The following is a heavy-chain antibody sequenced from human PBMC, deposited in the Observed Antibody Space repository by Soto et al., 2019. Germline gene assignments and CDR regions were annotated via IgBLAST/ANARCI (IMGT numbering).Heavy chain of an antibody. CDR1: GGTFSSYA. D-gene: IGHD1-7*01. Sequence: GASVKVSFKASGGTFSSYAISWVRQAPGQGLEWMGGIIPIFGTANYAQKFQGRVTITADKSTSTAYMELSSLRSEDTAVYYCARVSLELMDFDYWGQGTLVTVSS. CDR3: ARVSLELMDFDY. J-gene: IGHJ4*02. CDR2: IIPIFGTA. V-gene: IGHV1-69*06.